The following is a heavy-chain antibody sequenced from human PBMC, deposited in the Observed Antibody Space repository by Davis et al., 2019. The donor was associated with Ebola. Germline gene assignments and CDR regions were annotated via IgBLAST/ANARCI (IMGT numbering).Heavy chain of an antibody. V-gene: IGHV4-4*02. D-gene: IGHD3-16*01. J-gene: IGHJ4*02. CDR1: GGSISGSNW. CDR3: ARHILGGELGLDY. Sequence: MPGGSLRLSCGVSGGSISGSNWWSWVRQPPGKGLEWIGEIYHSGSTNYNPSLKSRVTISVDTSKNQFSLKLSSVTAADTAVYYCARHILGGELGLDYWGQGTLVTVSS. CDR2: IYHSGST.